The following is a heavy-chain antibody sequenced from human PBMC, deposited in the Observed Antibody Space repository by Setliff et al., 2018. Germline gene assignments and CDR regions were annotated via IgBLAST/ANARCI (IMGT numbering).Heavy chain of an antibody. CDR1: GGSISSSSYY. Sequence: PSETLSLTCTVSGGSISSSSYYWSWIRQPPGKGLEWIGEINHSGSTNYNPSLKSRVTISVDTSKNQFSLKLSSVTAADTAVYYCARVGYAYNFWSGYSMKNAFDIWGQGTMVTVSS. CDR3: ARVGYAYNFWSGYSMKNAFDI. CDR2: INHSGST. V-gene: IGHV4-39*07. J-gene: IGHJ3*02. D-gene: IGHD3-3*01.